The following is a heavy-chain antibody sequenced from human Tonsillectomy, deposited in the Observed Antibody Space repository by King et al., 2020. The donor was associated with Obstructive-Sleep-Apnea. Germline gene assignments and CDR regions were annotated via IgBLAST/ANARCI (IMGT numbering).Heavy chain of an antibody. CDR2: ISSDVGKK. D-gene: IGHD3-10*01. CDR1: GFNFNVYY. J-gene: IGHJ4*02. Sequence: VQLVESGGGVVQPGRSLRLSCAASGFNFNVYYIHWVRQTPVKGLEWVAGISSDVGKKYYADSGKGRFTISRDNAKSTLYLQMNSLTTEDTAIYYCVRGSRLWFGEFWGRGTLVTVPA. CDR3: VRGSRLWFGEF. V-gene: IGHV3-30-3*01.